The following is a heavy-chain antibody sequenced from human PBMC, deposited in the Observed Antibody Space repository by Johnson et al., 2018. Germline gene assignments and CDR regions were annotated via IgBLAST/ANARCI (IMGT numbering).Heavy chain of an antibody. V-gene: IGHV1-69*01. CDR2: IIPIFGTT. CDR3: AGPRADIAARRGFDS. Sequence: QVQLVQSGAEVKKPGSSVKVSCKTSGGTFSSYAISWVRQAPGQGLEWMGGIIPIFGTTNYAQKFQGRVTITADESTGTASMGLCSRTSEDTSGDYCAGPRADIAARRGFDSWGKGTMVTVSS. J-gene: IGHJ3*02. CDR1: GGTFSSYA. D-gene: IGHD6-6*01.